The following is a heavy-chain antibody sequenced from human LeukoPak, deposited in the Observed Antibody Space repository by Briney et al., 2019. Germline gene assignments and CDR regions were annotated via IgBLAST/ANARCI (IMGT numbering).Heavy chain of an antibody. CDR1: GFTFSNYG. CDR2: ISNDGSNK. CDR3: ARWVDYPNRSYFDY. V-gene: IGHV3-30*03. Sequence: GGSLRLSCAASGFTFSNYGMHWVRQAPGKGLEWVAVISNDGSNKHYGDSVKGRFTISRDNSKNTLYLQMDSLRGEDTAVYYCARWVDYPNRSYFDYWGQGTLVTVSS. D-gene: IGHD4-11*01. J-gene: IGHJ4*02.